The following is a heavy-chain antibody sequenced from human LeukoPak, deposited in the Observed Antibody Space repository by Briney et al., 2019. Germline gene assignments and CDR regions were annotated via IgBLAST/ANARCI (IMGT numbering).Heavy chain of an antibody. D-gene: IGHD1-26*01. Sequence: EWIGEINHSGSTYYNPSLKSRVTISVDTSKNQFSLKLNSVTAADTAVYYCARGPEGAPLLYWGQGTLVTVSS. V-gene: IGHV4-34*01. CDR2: INHSGST. CDR3: ARGPEGAPLLY. J-gene: IGHJ4*02.